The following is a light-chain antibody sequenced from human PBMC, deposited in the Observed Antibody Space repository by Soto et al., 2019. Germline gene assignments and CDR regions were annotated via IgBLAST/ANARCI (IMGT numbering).Light chain of an antibody. Sequence: DIQMTQSPSTLSASVGDTVTITCRASQTISGWLAWYQQKPGKAPKLLIYRTSTLENGVPSRFSGSGSGTEFTLYISSLQSDDSATSWCQHYNPGSLTWTFGQGTRVEI. CDR2: RTS. V-gene: IGKV1-5*03. J-gene: IGKJ1*01. CDR3: QHYNPGSLTWT. CDR1: QTISGW.